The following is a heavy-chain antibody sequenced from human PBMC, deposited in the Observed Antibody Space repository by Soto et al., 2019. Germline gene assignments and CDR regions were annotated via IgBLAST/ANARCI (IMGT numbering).Heavy chain of an antibody. J-gene: IGHJ4*02. Sequence: QVQLVQSGAEVKKPGSSVKVSCKASGGTFSSYTISWVRQAPGQGLEWMGRIIPISGIANHAQKFQGRVTITAEKATVTAYMELSSLRSEDTAVYYCANPPRYWGQGTLVTVSS. V-gene: IGHV1-69*02. CDR2: IIPISGIA. CDR1: GGTFSSYT. CDR3: ANPPRY.